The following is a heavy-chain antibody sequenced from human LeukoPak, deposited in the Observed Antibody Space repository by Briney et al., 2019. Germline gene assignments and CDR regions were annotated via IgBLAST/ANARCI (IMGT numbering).Heavy chain of an antibody. D-gene: IGHD4-17*01. V-gene: IGHV4-59*11. Sequence: SEALSLTCAVSTDSFSSHYWTWIRQPPGKGLEWIGYISYIGSTNYNPSLKSRVTISIDTSKNQFSLKLSSVTAADTAVYYCARDLVTVTKGFDIWGQGTMVSVSS. CDR2: ISYIGST. CDR3: ARDLVTVTKGFDI. J-gene: IGHJ3*02. CDR1: TDSFSSHY.